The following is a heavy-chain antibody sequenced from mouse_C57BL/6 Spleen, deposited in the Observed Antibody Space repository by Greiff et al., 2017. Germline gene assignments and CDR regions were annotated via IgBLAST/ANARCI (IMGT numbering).Heavy chain of an antibody. CDR3: AKNGYGSSYGYFDY. Sequence: VKLMESGPGLVQPSQSLSITCTVSGFSLTSYGVHWVRQSPGKGLEWLGVIWRGGSTDYNAAFMSRLSITKDNSKSQVFFKMNSLQADDTAIYYCAKNGYGSSYGYFDYWGQGTTLTVSS. D-gene: IGHD1-1*01. J-gene: IGHJ2*01. CDR1: GFSLTSYG. V-gene: IGHV2-5*01. CDR2: IWRGGST.